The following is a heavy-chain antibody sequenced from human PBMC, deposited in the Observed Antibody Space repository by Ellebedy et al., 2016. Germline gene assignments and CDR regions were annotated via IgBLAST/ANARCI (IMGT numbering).Heavy chain of an antibody. CDR1: GFTVSANY. Sequence: GGSLRLSCAVSGFTVSANYMSWVRQAPGKGLEWVAIIYRTGTTFYPDSAKGRSTISRDNSKNTLYLQMNSLRVEDTAVYYCAGDSRGITAAGTSLHYWGQGTLVTVSS. J-gene: IGHJ4*02. V-gene: IGHV3-53*01. CDR2: IYRTGTT. D-gene: IGHD6-13*01. CDR3: AGDSRGITAAGTSLHY.